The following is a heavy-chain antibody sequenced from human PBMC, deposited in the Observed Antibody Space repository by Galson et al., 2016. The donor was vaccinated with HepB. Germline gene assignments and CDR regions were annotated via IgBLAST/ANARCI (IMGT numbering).Heavy chain of an antibody. CDR2: ISPDGTST. D-gene: IGHD6-25*01. Sequence: SLRLSCAASGFIVSDYWVHWVRQPPGKGLVWVSRISPDGTSTAYADSVKGRFTISRDNAKNTLYLQMNNLRAEDTAVYFCAAHKRQRVSDYEDYWGQGILVSVSS. CDR3: AAHKRQRVSDYEDY. CDR1: GFIVSDYW. J-gene: IGHJ4*02. V-gene: IGHV3-74*01.